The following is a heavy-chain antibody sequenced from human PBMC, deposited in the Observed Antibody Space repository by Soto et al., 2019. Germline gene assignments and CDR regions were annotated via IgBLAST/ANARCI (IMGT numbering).Heavy chain of an antibody. V-gene: IGHV1-69*01. J-gene: IGHJ4*02. CDR2: VIPIFGTA. D-gene: IGHD1-1*01. CDR3: SRGGQGHRPRHYDWNLFDY. CDR1: GGTFSSYA. Sequence: QVQLVQSGAEVKQPGSSVKVSCKASGGTFSSYAISWVRQAPGQGLEWMGGVIPIFGTANYAQKFQGRVTITADESTSTAYMELSSMRSEDTAVYYWSRGGQGHRPRHYDWNLFDYWGQGTLVTVSS.